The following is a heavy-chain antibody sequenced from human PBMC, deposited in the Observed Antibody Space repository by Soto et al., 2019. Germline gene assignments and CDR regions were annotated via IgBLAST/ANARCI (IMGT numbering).Heavy chain of an antibody. CDR1: GFSFSSYG. CDR3: AKPFQRTGYYYDFWYFDF. D-gene: IGHD3-22*01. CDR2: ISHDGSTI. Sequence: QVQLVEPGGGVVQPERSLRLSCAASGFSFSSYGMHWVRQAPDGGLESVAVISHDGSTIYYADSVRGRFTISRDNSKNTVYLQMNSLRLGDTAVYYCAKPFQRTGYYYDFWYFDFWGRGTLVTVSS. J-gene: IGHJ2*01. V-gene: IGHV3-30*18.